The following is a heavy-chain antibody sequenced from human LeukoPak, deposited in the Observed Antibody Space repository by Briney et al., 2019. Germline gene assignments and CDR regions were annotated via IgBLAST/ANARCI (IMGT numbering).Heavy chain of an antibody. CDR3: VRGRGRENPYYFDY. CDR2: LSGSGGST. J-gene: IGHJ4*02. Sequence: GGPLRLSCAASGFTFSSYDMSWVRQAPGKGLEWVSALSGSGGSTYYADSVKGRFTISRDNSKKTLYLQMNNLRGEDTAVYYCVRGRGRENPYYFDYWGQGTLVTVSS. CDR1: GFTFSSYD. D-gene: IGHD1-26*01. V-gene: IGHV3-23*01.